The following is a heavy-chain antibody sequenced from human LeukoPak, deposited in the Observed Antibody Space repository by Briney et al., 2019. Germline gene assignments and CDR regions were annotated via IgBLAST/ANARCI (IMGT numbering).Heavy chain of an antibody. V-gene: IGHV4-34*01. D-gene: IGHD2-15*01. Sequence: PGGSLRLSCAASGFTFSSYWMSWVRQAPGKGLEWIGEINHSGSTNYNPSLKSRVTISVDTSKNQFSLKLSSVTAADTAVYYCARGRYCSGGSCYSYGMDVWGQGTTVTVSS. CDR2: INHSGST. CDR3: ARGRYCSGGSCYSYGMDV. CDR1: GFTFSSYW. J-gene: IGHJ6*02.